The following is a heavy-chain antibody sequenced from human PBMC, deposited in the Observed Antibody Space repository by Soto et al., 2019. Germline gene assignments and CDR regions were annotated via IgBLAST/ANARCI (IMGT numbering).Heavy chain of an antibody. CDR2: TYYRSKWYN. D-gene: IGHD3-3*01. CDR3: ARDSYDFWSGYYGYYYYYGMDV. CDR1: GDSVSSNSAA. V-gene: IGHV6-1*01. J-gene: IGHJ6*02. Sequence: SQTLSLTRAISGDSVSSNSAAWNWIRQSPSRGLEWLGRTYYRSKWYNDYAVSVKSRITINPDTSKNQFSLQLNSVTPEDTAVYYCARDSYDFWSGYYGYYYYYGMDVWGQGTTVTVSS.